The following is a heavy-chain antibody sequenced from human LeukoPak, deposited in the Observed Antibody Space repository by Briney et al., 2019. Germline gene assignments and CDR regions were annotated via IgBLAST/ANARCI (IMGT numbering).Heavy chain of an antibody. Sequence: ASVKVSCKASGYSFNDKYLHWVRQAPGQGLEWMGSINPNSGGTNYAQKFQGRVTMTRDTSISAAYMELSRLRSDDTAEYYCARSNKPGYFDYWGQGSLVTVSS. CDR2: INPNSGGT. J-gene: IGHJ4*02. CDR3: ARSNKPGYFDY. CDR1: GYSFNDKY. V-gene: IGHV1-2*02. D-gene: IGHD1-14*01.